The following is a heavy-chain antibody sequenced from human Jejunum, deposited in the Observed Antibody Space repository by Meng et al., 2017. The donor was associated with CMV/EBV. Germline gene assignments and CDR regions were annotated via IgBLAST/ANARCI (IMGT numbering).Heavy chain of an antibody. Sequence: CTLSCYSISGGYYWGCSRQPPGKGLEWIGSIYHSASTYYNPSLQSRVTISVDTSKNQFSLKLSSVTAADTAVYYCASTDGNEYFDYWGQGTLVTVSS. J-gene: IGHJ4*02. CDR2: IYHSAST. V-gene: IGHV4-38-2*02. CDR3: ASTDGNEYFDY. D-gene: IGHD4-23*01. CDR1: CYSISGGYY.